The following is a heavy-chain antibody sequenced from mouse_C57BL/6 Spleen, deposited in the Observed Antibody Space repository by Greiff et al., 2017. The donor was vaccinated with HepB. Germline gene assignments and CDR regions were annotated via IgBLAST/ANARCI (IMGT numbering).Heavy chain of an antibody. Sequence: EVKVEESGGGLVQPGGSMKLSCVASGFTFSNYWMNWVRQSPEKGLEWVAQIRLKSDNYATHYAESVKGRFTISRDDSKSSVYLQMDNLRAEDTGIYYCPLPVYWGKGTLVTVSA. CDR2: IRLKSDNYAT. CDR3: PLPVY. V-gene: IGHV6-3*01. J-gene: IGHJ3*01. CDR1: GFTFSNYW.